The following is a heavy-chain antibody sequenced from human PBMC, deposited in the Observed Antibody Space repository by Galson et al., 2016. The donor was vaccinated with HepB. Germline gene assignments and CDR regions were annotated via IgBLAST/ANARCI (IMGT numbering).Heavy chain of an antibody. D-gene: IGHD3-9*01. J-gene: IGHJ4*02. CDR2: IWYDGSNK. CDR3: AKNDILTGYSAFDY. Sequence: SLRLSCAASGFTFSNYGLHWVRQAPGKGLEWVAVIWYDGSNKYYADSVKGRFTISSDNSKNTLYLQMTSLRAEDTAVYYCAKNDILTGYSAFDYWGQGTLVTVSS. CDR1: GFTFSNYG. V-gene: IGHV3-33*06.